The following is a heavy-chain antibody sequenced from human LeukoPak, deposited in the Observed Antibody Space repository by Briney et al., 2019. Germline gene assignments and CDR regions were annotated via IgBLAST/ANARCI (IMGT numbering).Heavy chain of an antibody. CDR3: TTALTVAGNFDY. J-gene: IGHJ4*02. Sequence: GGSLRISCAASGFTFSNAWMSWVRQAPGKGLEWVGRIKSKTDGGTTDYAAPVKGRFTISRDDSKNTLYLQMNSLKTEDTAVYYCTTALTVAGNFDYWGQGTLVTVSS. CDR2: IKSKTDGGTT. CDR1: GFTFSNAW. V-gene: IGHV3-15*01. D-gene: IGHD6-19*01.